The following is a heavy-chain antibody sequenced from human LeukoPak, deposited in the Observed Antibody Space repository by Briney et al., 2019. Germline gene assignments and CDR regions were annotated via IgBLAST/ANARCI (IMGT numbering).Heavy chain of an antibody. D-gene: IGHD5-24*01. J-gene: IGHJ3*02. Sequence: GGSLRLSCAASGFTFRIYDMHWVRQAPGKGLECLTVISYDGSNKYYADSVKGRFTISRDNSKNTLYLQMNSLRSEDTAVYYCAKARVRFRQEMIDIWGQGTMVTVSS. V-gene: IGHV3-30*18. CDR1: GFTFRIYD. CDR2: ISYDGSNK. CDR3: AKARVRFRQEMIDI.